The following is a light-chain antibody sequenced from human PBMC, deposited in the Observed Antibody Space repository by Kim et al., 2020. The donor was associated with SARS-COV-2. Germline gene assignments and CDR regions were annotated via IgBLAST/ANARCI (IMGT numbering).Light chain of an antibody. V-gene: IGKV1-5*01. CDR3: QQYNSLWT. CDR2: DAS. J-gene: IGKJ1*01. Sequence: SASVGDRVTITCRASQSISTWLAWYQQRPGKAPRLLIYDASRLESGVPSRFSGSGSGTEFTLTISSLQPDDLATYYCQQYNSLWTFGQGTKVEIK. CDR1: QSISTW.